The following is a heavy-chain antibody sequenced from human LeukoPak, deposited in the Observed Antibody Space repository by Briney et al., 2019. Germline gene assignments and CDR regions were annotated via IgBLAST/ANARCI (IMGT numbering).Heavy chain of an antibody. J-gene: IGHJ4*02. Sequence: SETLSLTCTVSGGSISSSSYYWGWIRQPPGKGLEWIGSIYYSGSTYYNPSLKSRVTISVDTSKNQFSLKLSSVTAADTAVYYCARHLPLFTGARVDYWGQGTLVTVSS. CDR3: ARHLPLFTGARVDY. CDR2: IYYSGST. D-gene: IGHD3-9*01. CDR1: GGSISSSSYY. V-gene: IGHV4-39*01.